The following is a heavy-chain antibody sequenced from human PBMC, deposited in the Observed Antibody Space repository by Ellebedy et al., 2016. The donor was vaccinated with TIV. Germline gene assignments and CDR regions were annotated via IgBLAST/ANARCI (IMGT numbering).Heavy chain of an antibody. D-gene: IGHD1-14*01. Sequence: PGGSLRLSCVTSAIIFRRHGFHRVRQAPGEGLEWVAFLPSDSNNKNYADAVKVRFTISRDDSRNTLFLQMDSLRPEDTAVYYCATSAEALPRTFDSWGQGVLVAVSS. J-gene: IGHJ4*02. CDR3: ATSAEALPRTFDS. CDR2: LPSDSNNK. V-gene: IGHV3-30*02. CDR1: AIIFRRHG.